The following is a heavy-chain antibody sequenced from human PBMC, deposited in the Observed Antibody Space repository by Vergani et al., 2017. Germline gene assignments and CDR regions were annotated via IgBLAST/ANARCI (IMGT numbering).Heavy chain of an antibody. CDR1: GFTFSSYG. CDR2: IWYDGSNK. Sequence: VQLVESGGGLVQPGGSLRLSCAASGFTFSSYGMHWVRQAPGKGLEWVAVIWYDGSNKYYADSVKGRFTISRDNSKNTLYLQMNSLRAEDTAVYYCARDLRSFHWNDLGDNWGQGTMVTVSS. J-gene: IGHJ3*01. D-gene: IGHD1-1*01. CDR3: ARDLRSFHWNDLGDN. V-gene: IGHV3-33*01.